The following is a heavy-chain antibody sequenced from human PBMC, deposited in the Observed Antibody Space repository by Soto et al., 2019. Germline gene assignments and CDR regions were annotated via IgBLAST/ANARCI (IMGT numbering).Heavy chain of an antibody. CDR2: ISGSGGST. CDR1: GFTFSSYA. CDR3: AKDITATTETQTITGPFDY. V-gene: IGHV3-23*01. D-gene: IGHD4-17*01. J-gene: IGHJ4*02. Sequence: GGSLRLSCAASGFTFSSYAMSWVRQAPGKGLEWVSAISGSGGSTYYADSVKGRFTISRDNSKNTLYLQMNSLRAEDTAVYYCAKDITATTETQTITGPFDYWGQET.